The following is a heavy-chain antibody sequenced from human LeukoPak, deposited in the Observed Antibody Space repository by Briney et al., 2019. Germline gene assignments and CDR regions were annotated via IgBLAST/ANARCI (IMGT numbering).Heavy chain of an antibody. CDR2: IYYSGST. CDR1: GGSISSGGYY. J-gene: IGHJ4*02. V-gene: IGHV4-31*03. CDR3: ARASLTGYYTGSYFDY. Sequence: SQTLSLTCTASGGSISSGGYYWSWIRQHPGKGLEWIGYIYYSGSTYYNPSLKSRVTISVDTSKNQFSLKLSSVTATDTAVYYCARASLTGYYTGSYFDYWGQGTLVTVSS. D-gene: IGHD3-9*01.